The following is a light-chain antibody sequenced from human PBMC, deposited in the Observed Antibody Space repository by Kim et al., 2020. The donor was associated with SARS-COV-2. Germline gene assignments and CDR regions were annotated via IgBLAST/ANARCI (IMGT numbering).Light chain of an antibody. V-gene: IGKV3-20*01. CDR2: GAS. Sequence: EIVLTQSPGTLSLSPGERATLSCRASQSVTRNYLAWYQQTPGQPPSLLIYGASNRDTGIPDRFSGSGSGTDFTLTISRLEPEDFAVYFCQQYATSPYTFGQGTKLEI. J-gene: IGKJ2*01. CDR3: QQYATSPYT. CDR1: QSVTRNY.